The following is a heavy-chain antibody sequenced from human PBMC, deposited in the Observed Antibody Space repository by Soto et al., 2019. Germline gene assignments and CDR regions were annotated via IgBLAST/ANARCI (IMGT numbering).Heavy chain of an antibody. D-gene: IGHD2-21*02. CDR1: GFSLTTSGEA. V-gene: IGHV2-5*02. Sequence: QITLRESGPALVKPTQTLTLTCTFSGFSLTTSGEAVAWIRQPPGTALEWLGIIYWDDDKRYSPSLSNIITFTKDTSKNLVFLSMADVDPSDTSTYYCAHTVAGTSGRDLDYWGQVTRVTVSS. J-gene: IGHJ4*02. CDR2: IYWDDDK. CDR3: AHTVAGTSGRDLDY.